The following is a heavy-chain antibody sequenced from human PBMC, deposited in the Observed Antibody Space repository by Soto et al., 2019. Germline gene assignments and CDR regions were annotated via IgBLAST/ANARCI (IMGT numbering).Heavy chain of an antibody. Sequence: QVQLVQSGAEVKKPGSSVKVSCKASGGTFSSYAISWVRQAPGQGLEWMGGIIPIFGTANYAQKFQGRVTITADKSTSTAYMELSSLRSEDTAVYYCARANYYDSSGYYVRFDYWGQGTLVTVSS. J-gene: IGHJ4*02. CDR3: ARANYYDSSGYYVRFDY. CDR2: IIPIFGTA. CDR1: GGTFSSYA. V-gene: IGHV1-69*06. D-gene: IGHD3-22*01.